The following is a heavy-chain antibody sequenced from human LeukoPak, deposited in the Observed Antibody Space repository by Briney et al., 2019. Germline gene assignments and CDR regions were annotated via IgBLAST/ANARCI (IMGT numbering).Heavy chain of an antibody. V-gene: IGHV1-8*02. CDR2: MNPNSGNT. CDR1: GYSLTDFS. CDR3: ARATPRWYYDSSGLDY. D-gene: IGHD3-22*01. J-gene: IGHJ4*02. Sequence: ASVKVSCKVSGYSLTDFSMHWVRQATGQGLEWMGWMNPNSGNTGYAQKFQGRVTMTRNTSISTAYMELSSLRSEDTAVYYCARATPRWYYDSSGLDYWGQGTLVTVSS.